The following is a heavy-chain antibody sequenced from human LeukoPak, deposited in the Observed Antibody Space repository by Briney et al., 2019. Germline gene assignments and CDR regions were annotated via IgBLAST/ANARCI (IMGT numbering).Heavy chain of an antibody. D-gene: IGHD2-15*01. Sequence: GGSLRLSCAASGFTFSSYGMHRVRQAPGKGLEWVAFIRFDGSIKYYAESVKGRFTLSRDNSRNTLYVQMNSLRDEDTAVYYCARVRGCSGGSCYYDYWGQGTLVTVSS. CDR3: ARVRGCSGGSCYYDY. CDR2: IRFDGSIK. J-gene: IGHJ4*02. V-gene: IGHV3-30*02. CDR1: GFTFSSYG.